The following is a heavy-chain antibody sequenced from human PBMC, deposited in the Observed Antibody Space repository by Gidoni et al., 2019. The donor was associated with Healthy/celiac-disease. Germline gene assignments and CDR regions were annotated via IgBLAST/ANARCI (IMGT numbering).Heavy chain of an antibody. Sequence: EVQLVESGGGLVQPGGSLRLSCAASGCTFCSYCMNWVRQAPGKGLEWVSYISSSSSTIYYADSGKGRFTISRDNAKNSLYLQMNSLRAEDTAVYYGARVRGSSSSPDYWGQGTLVTVSS. V-gene: IGHV3-48*01. CDR1: GCTFCSYC. D-gene: IGHD6-13*01. CDR3: ARVRGSSSSPDY. CDR2: ISSSSSTI. J-gene: IGHJ4*02.